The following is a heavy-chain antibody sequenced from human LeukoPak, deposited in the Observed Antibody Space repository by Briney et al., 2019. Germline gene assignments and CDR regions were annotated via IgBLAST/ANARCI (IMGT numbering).Heavy chain of an antibody. Sequence: PGGSLRLSCAVSGFTFSRYWMSWVRQAPGKGLERVANIKHDGSEEYYVDSVKGRFTISKDNAKNSLYLQMNTLRAEDTAVYYCARDGGYTYGRPDYWGQGTLVTVSS. CDR2: IKHDGSEE. CDR3: ARDGGYTYGRPDY. V-gene: IGHV3-7*03. J-gene: IGHJ4*02. CDR1: GFTFSRYW. D-gene: IGHD5-18*01.